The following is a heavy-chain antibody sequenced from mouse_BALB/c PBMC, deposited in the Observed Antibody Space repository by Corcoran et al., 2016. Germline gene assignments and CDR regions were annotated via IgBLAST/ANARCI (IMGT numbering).Heavy chain of an antibody. Sequence: EVQLQQSGPELVKPGASVKISCKASGYSFTDYSMHWVKQSHVKSLEWIGRINPYNGATSYNQNFKDKANLTVDKSSSTTYMEFNSLTSEDSAVYYCARSFWFAYWGQGTLVTVSA. J-gene: IGHJ3*01. CDR3: ARSFWFAY. V-gene: IGHV1-19*01. CDR2: INPYNGAT. CDR1: GYSFTDYS.